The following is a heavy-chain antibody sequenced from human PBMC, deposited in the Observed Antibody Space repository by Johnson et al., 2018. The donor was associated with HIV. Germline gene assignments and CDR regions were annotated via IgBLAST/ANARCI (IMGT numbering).Heavy chain of an antibody. Sequence: MQLVESGGGLVQPGGSLRLSCAASGFTFSNYAMSWVRQAPGKGLEWVSAITGSGAITYYADPVKGRLTIPRDNSKNTLYLQMNSMRAEDTAIYYCAKVDDLATMIVGDAFDIWGQGTMVTVSP. CDR2: ITGSGAIT. J-gene: IGHJ3*02. CDR3: AKVDDLATMIVGDAFDI. V-gene: IGHV3-23*04. CDR1: GFTFSNYA. D-gene: IGHD5-12*01.